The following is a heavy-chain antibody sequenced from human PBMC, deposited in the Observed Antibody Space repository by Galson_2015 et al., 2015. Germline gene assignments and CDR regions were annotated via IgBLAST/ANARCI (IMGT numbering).Heavy chain of an antibody. V-gene: IGHV2-5*02. CDR2: IYWDGDP. J-gene: IGHJ5*02. CDR3: AHGNSAGSHRFDP. CDR1: GFSLRTSRGG. D-gene: IGHD3-10*01. Sequence: PALVNPTQTLTLPCTVSGFSLRTSRGGVGWIRQPPGKALEWLAFIYWDGDPRYSPSLQSRLSITRDTSKNQVVLTMTNMDPVDTATYYCAHGNSAGSHRFDPWGQGTLVTVSS.